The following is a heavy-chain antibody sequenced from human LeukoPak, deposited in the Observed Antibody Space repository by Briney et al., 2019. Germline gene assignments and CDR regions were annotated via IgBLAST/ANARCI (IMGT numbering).Heavy chain of an antibody. CDR3: ASAAGTHPFFDY. CDR1: GYTFTSYD. V-gene: IGHV1-69*13. CDR2: IIPIFGTA. J-gene: IGHJ4*02. Sequence: GASVKVSCKASGYTFTSYDINWVRQATGQGLEWMGGIIPIFGTANYAQKFQGRVTITADESTSTAYMELSSLRSEDTAVYYCASAAGTHPFFDYWGQGTLVTVSS. D-gene: IGHD6-13*01.